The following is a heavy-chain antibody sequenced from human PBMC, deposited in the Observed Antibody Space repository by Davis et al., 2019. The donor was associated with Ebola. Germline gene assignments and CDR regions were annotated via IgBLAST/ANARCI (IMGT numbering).Heavy chain of an antibody. CDR3: ARDRSSSGGYYYHGMDV. CDR2: SDPEDGEK. Sequence: AASVKVSCKISGYTLTELSIHWVRQAPGKGLEWMGGSDPEDGEKIYAQKFQGRVIMTEDTSTDTAFMELSSLRTEDTAVYFCARDRSSSGGYYYHGMDVWGQGTKVTVS. CDR1: GYTLTELS. D-gene: IGHD3-10*01. V-gene: IGHV1-24*01. J-gene: IGHJ6*02.